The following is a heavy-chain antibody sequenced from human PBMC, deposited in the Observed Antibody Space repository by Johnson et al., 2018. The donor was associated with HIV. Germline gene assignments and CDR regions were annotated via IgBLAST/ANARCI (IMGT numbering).Heavy chain of an antibody. CDR3: TKDIAAGADAVDI. J-gene: IGHJ3*02. Sequence: VQLVESGGGLVKPGGSLRLSCAASGFTFSNAWMSWVRQAPGKGLEWVGRIKSKTDGGTTDYAAPVKGRFTISRDDSKNTLYLQMNSLKTEDTAGYDCTKDIAAGADAVDIWGQGTMVTVSS. CDR2: IKSKTDGGTT. CDR1: GFTFSNAW. D-gene: IGHD6-13*01. V-gene: IGHV3-15*01.